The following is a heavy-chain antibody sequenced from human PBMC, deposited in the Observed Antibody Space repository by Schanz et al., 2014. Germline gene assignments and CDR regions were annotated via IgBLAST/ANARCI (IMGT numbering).Heavy chain of an antibody. D-gene: IGHD3-3*01. CDR2: IKSDGSST. V-gene: IGHV3-74*01. J-gene: IGHJ4*02. CDR1: GFTFSAYY. Sequence: EVQLVESGGGLVQPGGSLRLSCAASGFTFSAYYMDWVRQVPGKGLVWVSRIKSDGSSTSYADSVKGRFTISRDNAKNTLYLQMNSLRAEDTAVYYCVRDSFFAFDYWGQGTLVTVSS. CDR3: VRDSFFAFDY.